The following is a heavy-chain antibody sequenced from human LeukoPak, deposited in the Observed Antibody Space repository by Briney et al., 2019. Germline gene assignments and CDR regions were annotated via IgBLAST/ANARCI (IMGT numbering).Heavy chain of an antibody. V-gene: IGHV1-69*05. J-gene: IGHJ4*02. CDR3: ATQGRSFLDY. Sequence: SVKVSCKASGGTFSSYAISWVRQAPGQGLEWMGRIIPIFGTANYTQKFQGRVTITTDESTSTAYMELSSLRSEDTAVYYCATQGRSFLDYWGQGTLVTVSS. CDR2: IIPIFGTA. CDR1: GGTFSSYA.